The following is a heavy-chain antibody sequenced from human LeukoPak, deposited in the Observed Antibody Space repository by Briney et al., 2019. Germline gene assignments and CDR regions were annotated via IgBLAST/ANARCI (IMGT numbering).Heavy chain of an antibody. CDR1: GGTFSSYA. D-gene: IGHD2-2*01. V-gene: IGHV1-69*05. Sequence: ASVKVSCKASGGTFSSYAISWVRQAPGQGLEWMGGIIPIFGTANYAQKFQGRVTITTDESTSTAYMELSSLRSEDTAVYYCARSLLGCCSSTSCQLDYWGQGTLVTVSS. CDR3: ARSLLGCCSSTSCQLDY. J-gene: IGHJ4*02. CDR2: IIPIFGTA.